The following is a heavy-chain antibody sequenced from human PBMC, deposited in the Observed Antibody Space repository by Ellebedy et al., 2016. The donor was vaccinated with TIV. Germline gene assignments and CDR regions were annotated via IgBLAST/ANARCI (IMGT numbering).Heavy chain of an antibody. CDR1: GYTFTNYP. J-gene: IGHJ3*02. V-gene: IGHV1-3*01. D-gene: IGHD2-15*01. CDR3: ARGGGGPCYSCDDAFDI. Sequence: AASVKVSCKASGYTFTNYPMHWVRQAPGQRLEWMGWINAGNGNTKYSQKFQGRVTITTDTSATTAYMELSSLGSEDTAVYYCARGGGGPCYSCDDAFDIWGQGTLVSVSS. CDR2: INAGNGNT.